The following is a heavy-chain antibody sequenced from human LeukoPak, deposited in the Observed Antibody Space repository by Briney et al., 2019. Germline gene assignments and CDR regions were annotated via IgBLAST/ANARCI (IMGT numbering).Heavy chain of an antibody. CDR3: ARVHSGYHYFDY. CDR1: GYSISSGYY. D-gene: IGHD5-12*01. Sequence: PSETLSLTCTVSGYSISSGYYWGWIRQPPGKGLEWIGSIYHRRSTYYNPSLKSRVTISVDTTKNQFSLKLSSVTAADTAVYYCARVHSGYHYFDYWGQGTLVTVSS. CDR2: IYHRRST. J-gene: IGHJ4*02. V-gene: IGHV4-38-2*02.